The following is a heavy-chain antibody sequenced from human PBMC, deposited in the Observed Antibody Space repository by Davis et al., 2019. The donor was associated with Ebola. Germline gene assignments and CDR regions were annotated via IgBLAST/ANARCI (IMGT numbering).Heavy chain of an antibody. Sequence: PGGSLRLSCAASGFTFSSYSMNWVRQAPGKGLEWVSSISSSSSYIYYADSVKGRFTISRDNAKNSLYLQMNSLRAEDTAVYYCARRPPRGDAHDYGDSYVAFDIWGQGTMVTVSS. J-gene: IGHJ3*02. CDR2: ISSSSSYI. CDR3: ARRPPRGDAHDYGDSYVAFDI. V-gene: IGHV3-21*01. D-gene: IGHD4-17*01. CDR1: GFTFSSYS.